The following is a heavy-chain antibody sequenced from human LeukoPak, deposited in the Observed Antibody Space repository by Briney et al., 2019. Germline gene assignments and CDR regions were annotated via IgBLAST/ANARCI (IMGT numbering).Heavy chain of an antibody. V-gene: IGHV4-4*02. CDR3: TTEPPAFSNWYHF. Sequence: SEILSLTCAVSGGSISSTNWWSWVRQPPGKGLEWIGEIYHGGTTNYNPSLKSRVTMSVDKSKNQFSLKLTSVTAADTAVYYCTTEPPAFSNWYHFWGQGTLVTVSS. CDR2: IYHGGTT. D-gene: IGHD3-3*02. J-gene: IGHJ5*01. CDR1: GGSISSTNW.